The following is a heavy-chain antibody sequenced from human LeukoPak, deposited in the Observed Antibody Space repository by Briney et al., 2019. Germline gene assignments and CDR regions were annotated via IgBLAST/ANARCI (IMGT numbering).Heavy chain of an antibody. V-gene: IGHV3-49*03. CDR1: GFPFRSYA. J-gene: IGHJ4*02. Sequence: SLPHFCAASGFPFRSYAMSWLRQAPGKGLEWVGFIRRKAYGGTTEYAASVKGRFTISRDDSKSIAYLQMNSLKTEDTAVYYCTSDSSYSNYVPYYFDYWGQGTLVTVSS. CDR3: TSDSSYSNYVPYYFDY. D-gene: IGHD4-11*01. CDR2: IRRKAYGGTT.